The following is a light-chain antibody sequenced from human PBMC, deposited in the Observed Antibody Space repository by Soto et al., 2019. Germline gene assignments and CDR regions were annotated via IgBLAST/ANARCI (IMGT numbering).Light chain of an antibody. V-gene: IGLV2-8*01. CDR1: SSDVGGYNY. CDR2: EVS. CDR3: QSFDSSLSGWL. Sequence: QSAPTQPPSASGSPGQSATISCTGTSSDVGGYNYVSWYQQYPGKAPKLMIYEVSKRPSGVPDRFSGSKSGTSASLAITGLRAEDEADYYCQSFDSSLSGWLFGGGTKLTVL. J-gene: IGLJ3*02.